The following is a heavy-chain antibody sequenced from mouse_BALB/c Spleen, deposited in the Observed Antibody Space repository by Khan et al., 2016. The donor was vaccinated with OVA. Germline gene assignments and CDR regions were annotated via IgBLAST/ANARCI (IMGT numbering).Heavy chain of an antibody. V-gene: IGHV1-34*01. CDR2: VNPNTGGS. CDR1: GYSFTHYY. J-gene: IGHJ3*01. D-gene: IGHD2-12*01. Sequence: VQLKESGPDLVKPGASVKISCKASGYSFTHYYMTWVKQSHGKRLEWIGCVNPNTGGSDYNQEFKGKAILTVDKSSNTAYMDLHSLTYAASAVSYCAREDDLFAYWGQGTLVTVSA. CDR3: AREDDLFAY.